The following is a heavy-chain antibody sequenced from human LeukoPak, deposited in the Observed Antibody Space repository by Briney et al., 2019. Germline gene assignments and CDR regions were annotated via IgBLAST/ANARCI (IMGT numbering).Heavy chain of an antibody. D-gene: IGHD3-10*01. V-gene: IGHV4-34*01. CDR3: ARGYYGSGSHCCHMDV. CDR2: INHSGST. J-gene: IGHJ6*03. Sequence: PSETLSLTCAVYVGSFSDYYWSWIRQPPGKGLEWIGEINHSGSTNYNSSLKSRVTISVDTSKNQFSLKLCSVTAADTAVYYCARGYYGSGSHCCHMDVWGKGTTITVS. CDR1: VGSFSDYY.